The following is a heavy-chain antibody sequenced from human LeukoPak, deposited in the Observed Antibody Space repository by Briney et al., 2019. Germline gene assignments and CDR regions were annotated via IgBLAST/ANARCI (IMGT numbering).Heavy chain of an antibody. Sequence: SETQSLTCAVYNVSFSDYYWNWIRQPPGKGLEWIGEISHSGSTNYNPSLKSRVTISVDTSKNQFSLRLNSVTAADTAVYYCARKRIYSRTYDHWGQGTLVTVSS. J-gene: IGHJ4*02. V-gene: IGHV4-34*01. D-gene: IGHD6-13*01. CDR1: NVSFSDYY. CDR2: ISHSGST. CDR3: ARKRIYSRTYDH.